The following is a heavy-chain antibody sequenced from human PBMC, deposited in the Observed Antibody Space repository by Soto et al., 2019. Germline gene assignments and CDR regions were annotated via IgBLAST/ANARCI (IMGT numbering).Heavy chain of an antibody. CDR2: ISRSSATTI. J-gene: IGHJ4*02. CDR3: ARGIGYSAQDY. CDR1: GFTLSTYS. V-gene: IGHV3-48*04. D-gene: IGHD1-1*01. Sequence: GSLRLSCAASGFTLSTYSMNWVRQAPGKGLELISYISRSSATTIYYADSVKGRFTISRDNAKNTLYLQMDSLRADDTALYFCARGIGYSAQDYWGQGTLVTVSS.